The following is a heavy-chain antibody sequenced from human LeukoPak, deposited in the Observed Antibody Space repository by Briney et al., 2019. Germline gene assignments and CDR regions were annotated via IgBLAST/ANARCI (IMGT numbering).Heavy chain of an antibody. CDR3: ACDYFDY. V-gene: IGHV1-2*06. Sequence: ASVKVSCKASGYTFTGYYIHWVRQAPGQGLEWMGRINPNNGGTNYAQKFQGRVTMTRDTSISTAYMELSRLRSDDTAVYYCACDYFDYWGQGTLVTVSS. CDR1: GYTFTGYY. J-gene: IGHJ4*02. CDR2: INPNNGGT.